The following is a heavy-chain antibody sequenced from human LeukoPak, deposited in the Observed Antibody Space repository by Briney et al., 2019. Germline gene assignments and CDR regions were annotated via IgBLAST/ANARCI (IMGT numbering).Heavy chain of an antibody. J-gene: IGHJ6*03. CDR2: VSWNGDTI. CDR1: GFTFDDYA. V-gene: IGHV3-9*01. Sequence: GGSLRLSCAASGFTFDDYAMHWVRQAPGAGLEWVSGVSWNGDTIDYADSVKGRFTISRDNAKNLLFLQMNSLRAEDTALYYCAKSPYRAAPLYYYFYMDVWGKGTTVTVSS. D-gene: IGHD6-6*01. CDR3: AKSPYRAAPLYYYFYMDV.